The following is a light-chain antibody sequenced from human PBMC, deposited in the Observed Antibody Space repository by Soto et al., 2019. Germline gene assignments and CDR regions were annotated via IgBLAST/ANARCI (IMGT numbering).Light chain of an antibody. CDR1: QSLNRD. J-gene: IGKJ5*01. Sequence: IVMTQSPATLSMSPWERATLSCRASQSLNRDLAWYQQKPGQAPRLLIYGASTRATGIPARFSGSGSGTEFTLTISSLQSEDFAVYYCQQYNNWPRTFGQGTRLEIK. V-gene: IGKV3-15*01. CDR3: QQYNNWPRT. CDR2: GAS.